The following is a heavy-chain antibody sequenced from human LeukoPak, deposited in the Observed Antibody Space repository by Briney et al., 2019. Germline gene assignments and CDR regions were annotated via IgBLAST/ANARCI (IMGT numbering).Heavy chain of an antibody. CDR3: TKDPVWNSFGS. D-gene: IGHD1-1*01. CDR2: INTDGSST. CDR1: GYTFSSFG. Sequence: PGGSLRLSCADSGYTFSSFGMNWVRQAPGKGLVWVSRINTDGSSTTYADSVKGRFTISRDNAKNTLYLQMNSLKNEDTAVYYCTKDPVWNSFGSWGQRTLVTVSS. V-gene: IGHV3-74*01. J-gene: IGHJ4*02.